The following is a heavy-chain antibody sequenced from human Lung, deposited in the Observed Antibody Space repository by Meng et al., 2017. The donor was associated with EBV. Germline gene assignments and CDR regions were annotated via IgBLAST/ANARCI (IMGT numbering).Heavy chain of an antibody. D-gene: IGHD4-23*01. CDR2: INPSGGST. CDR3: ARGDGGNGSDY. V-gene: IGHV1-46*01. Sequence: QVQLVRSGAGVKKPGASGKVSCKSSGYTFTNYYMHWVRQAPGQGLEWMGVINPSGGSTNYAQKFQGRLTMTRDTSTSTVYMELSSLRSEDTAVYYRARGDGGNGSDYWGQGTLVTVSS. CDR1: GYTFTNYY. J-gene: IGHJ4*02.